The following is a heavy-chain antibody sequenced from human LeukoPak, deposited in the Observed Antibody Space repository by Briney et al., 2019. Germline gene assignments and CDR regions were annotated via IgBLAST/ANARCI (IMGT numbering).Heavy chain of an antibody. CDR2: IIPIFGTA. V-gene: IGHV1-69*05. CDR3: ARHMYYDFWSGYYRDYYYMDV. Sequence: SVKISCKASGGTFSSYAISWVRQAPGQGLEWMGGIIPIFGTANYAQKFQGRVTITTDESTSTAYMELSSLRSEDTAVYYCARHMYYDFWSGYYRDYYYMDVWGKGTTVTVSS. D-gene: IGHD3-3*01. CDR1: GGTFSSYA. J-gene: IGHJ6*03.